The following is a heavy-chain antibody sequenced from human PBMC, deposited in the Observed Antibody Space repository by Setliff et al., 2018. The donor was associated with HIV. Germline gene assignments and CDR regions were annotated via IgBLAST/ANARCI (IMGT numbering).Heavy chain of an antibody. CDR3: ARGGGFWSGQLDY. Sequence: PSETLSLTCAIYGGSFSGSYWTWIRQPPGKGLEWIGEINHSGISNFNPSLKSRVTIPVDTPKNQFSLILSSVTAADTAVYYCARGGGFWSGQLDYWGQGTLVTVSS. CDR2: INHSGIS. J-gene: IGHJ4*02. V-gene: IGHV4-34*01. CDR1: GGSFSGSY. D-gene: IGHD3-3*01.